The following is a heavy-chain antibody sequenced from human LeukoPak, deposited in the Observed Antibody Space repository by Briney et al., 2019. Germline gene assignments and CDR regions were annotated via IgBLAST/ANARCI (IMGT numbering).Heavy chain of an antibody. J-gene: IGHJ5*02. CDR3: AREGPYYDILTGYYRGWFDP. CDR1: GGSISSYY. V-gene: IGHV4-59*01. CDR2: IYYSGST. D-gene: IGHD3-9*01. Sequence: PAETLTLTCTVSGGSISSYYWSWIRQPPGKGLEWIGYIYYSGSTNYNPSLKSRVTISVDTSKNQFSLKLSSVTAADTAVYYCAREGPYYDILTGYYRGWFDPWGRG.